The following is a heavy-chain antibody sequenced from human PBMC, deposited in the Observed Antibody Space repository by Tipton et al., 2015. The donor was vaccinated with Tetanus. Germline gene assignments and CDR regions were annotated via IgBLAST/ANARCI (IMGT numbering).Heavy chain of an antibody. J-gene: IGHJ4*02. V-gene: IGHV4-61*01. D-gene: IGHD3-3*01. CDR3: ARANYDFPKKGPFDS. CDR2: ISYSGST. CDR1: GGSVRSGSYY. Sequence: TLSLTCTVSGGSVRSGSYYWNWIRQPPGKGLEWIGYISYSGSTNSNYSLKSRITTSQDTSKNQFSLKLTSVTAADTAVYYCARANYDFPKKGPFDSWGQGTLVIVSS.